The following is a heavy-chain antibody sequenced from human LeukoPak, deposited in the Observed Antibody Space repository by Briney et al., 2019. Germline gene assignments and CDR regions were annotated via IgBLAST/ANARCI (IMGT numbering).Heavy chain of an antibody. V-gene: IGHV4-59*08. Sequence: GSLTLSCAASGFTVSSNYMSWVRQPPGKGLEWIGYIYYTGSTNYNPALKSRVTITVDTSKNQFSLKLSSVTAADTAVYYCARQGNNWGRWYFDLWGRGTLVTVSS. D-gene: IGHD7-27*01. CDR1: GFTVSSNY. CDR3: ARQGNNWGRWYFDL. CDR2: IYYTGST. J-gene: IGHJ2*01.